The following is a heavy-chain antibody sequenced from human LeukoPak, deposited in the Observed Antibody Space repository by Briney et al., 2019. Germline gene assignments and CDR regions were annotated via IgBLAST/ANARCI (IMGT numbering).Heavy chain of an antibody. CDR1: GFTVSSNY. J-gene: IGHJ4*02. CDR3: ARQFIVGARPGGY. D-gene: IGHD1-26*01. Sequence: GGSLRLSCAAPGFTVSSNYMSWVRQAPGKGLEWVSVIYSGGSTYYADSVKGRFTISRDNSKNTLYLQMNSLRAEDTAVYYCARQFIVGARPGGYWGQGTLVTVSS. V-gene: IGHV3-66*02. CDR2: IYSGGST.